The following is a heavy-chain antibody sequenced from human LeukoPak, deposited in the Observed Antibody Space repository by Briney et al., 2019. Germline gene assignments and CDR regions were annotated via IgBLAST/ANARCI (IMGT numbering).Heavy chain of an antibody. CDR2: ISSSSSYI. V-gene: IGHV3-21*01. CDR3: ARGGVPAAIRGNWFDP. D-gene: IGHD2-2*02. CDR1: GFTFGSYS. J-gene: IGHJ5*02. Sequence: GGSLRLSCAASGFTFGSYSMNWVRQAPGKGLEWVSSISSSSSYIYYADSVKGRFTISRDNAKNSLYLQMNSLRAEDTAVYYCARGGVPAAIRGNWFDPWGQGTLVTVSS.